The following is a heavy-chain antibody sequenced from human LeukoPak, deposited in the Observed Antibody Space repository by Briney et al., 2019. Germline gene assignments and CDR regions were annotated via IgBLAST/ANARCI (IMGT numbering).Heavy chain of an antibody. CDR2: ISRSGSTI. Sequence: PGGSLRLSCAASGFTFSDYTMSWIRQAPGKGLEWVSYISRSGSTIYYVDSVKGRFTISRDNAKNTLYLQMNSLRAEDTAVFYCARVGQAGYVGYPLDYRGQGTLVTVSS. D-gene: IGHD5-12*01. CDR1: GFTFSDYT. J-gene: IGHJ4*02. CDR3: ARVGQAGYVGYPLDY. V-gene: IGHV3-11*04.